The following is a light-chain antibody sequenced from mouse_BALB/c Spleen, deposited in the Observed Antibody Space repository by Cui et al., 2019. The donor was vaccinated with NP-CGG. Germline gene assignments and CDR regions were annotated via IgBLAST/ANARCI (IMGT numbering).Light chain of an antibody. Sequence: QAVVTQESAPTTSPGETVTPTRRTTTGAITSNNYVNGVQEKPDHLFTGLIGGTNNRAPGVPARFSGSLIEDKAALTITGAQTEDEAIYFCALWYSNHWVFGGGTKLTVL. CDR1: TGAITSNNY. CDR3: ALWYSNHWV. J-gene: IGLJ1*01. CDR2: GTN. V-gene: IGLV1*01.